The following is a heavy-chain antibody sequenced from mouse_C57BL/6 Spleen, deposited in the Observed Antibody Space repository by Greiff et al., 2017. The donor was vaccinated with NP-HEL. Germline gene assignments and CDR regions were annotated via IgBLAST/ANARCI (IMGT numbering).Heavy chain of an antibody. D-gene: IGHD1-1*01. CDR2: ISSGVGTI. V-gene: IGHV5-17*01. CDR1: GFTFSAYG. J-gene: IGHJ2*01. Sequence: EVKLVESGGGLVKPGGSLKLSCAASGFTFSAYGMHWVRQAPEKGLEWVANISSGVGTIYYADTVKGRFTSSRDNAKNTLFQQMTSLRSEDTAMYYCARWGDYYGSSYNWGQGTTLTVSS. CDR3: ARWGDYYGSSYN.